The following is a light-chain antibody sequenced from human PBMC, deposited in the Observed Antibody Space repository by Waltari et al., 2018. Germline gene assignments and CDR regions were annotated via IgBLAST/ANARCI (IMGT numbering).Light chain of an antibody. CDR1: RSDVGSYNL. CDR3: CSFTLSRTCV. CDR2: EVT. Sequence: QSALTQPASVSGSPGQPITISCTGTRSDVGSYNLASWYQQRPGQAPPLMIYEVTKRPSEISNRFSGSKSGNTASLTISGLQAEDEADYYCCSFTLSRTCVFGSGTKVTVL. J-gene: IGLJ1*01. V-gene: IGLV2-23*02.